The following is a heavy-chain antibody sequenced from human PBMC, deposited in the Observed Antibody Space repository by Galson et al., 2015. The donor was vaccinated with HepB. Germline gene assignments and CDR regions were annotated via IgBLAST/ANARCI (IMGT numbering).Heavy chain of an antibody. D-gene: IGHD2-15*01. CDR3: ARDQRLVAATNLFQAFDI. CDR1: GGTFSSYA. CDR2: IIPIFGTA. Sequence: SVKVSCKASGGTFSSYAISWVRQAPGQGLEWMGGIIPIFGTANYAQKFQGRVTITADESTSTAYMELSSLRSEDTAVYYCARDQRLVAATNLFQAFDIWGQGTMVTVSS. V-gene: IGHV1-69*13. J-gene: IGHJ3*02.